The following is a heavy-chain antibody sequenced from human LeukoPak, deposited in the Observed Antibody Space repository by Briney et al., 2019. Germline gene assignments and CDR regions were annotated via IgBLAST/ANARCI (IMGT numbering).Heavy chain of an antibody. CDR1: GYTLTELS. D-gene: IGHD3-22*01. V-gene: IGHV1-24*01. CDR3: ATAPISPDYYDSSGCSNNWFDP. CDR2: FDPEDGET. J-gene: IGHJ5*02. Sequence: ASVKVSCKVSGYTLTELSMHWVRQAPGKGLEWMGGFDPEDGETIYAQKFQGRVTMTEDTSTDTAYMELSSLRSEDTAVYYCATAPISPDYYDSSGCSNNWFDPWGQGTLVTVSS.